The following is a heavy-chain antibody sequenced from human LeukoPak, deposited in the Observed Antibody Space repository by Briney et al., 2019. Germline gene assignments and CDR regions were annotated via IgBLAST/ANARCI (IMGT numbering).Heavy chain of an antibody. CDR2: IYPGDSDT. Sequence: GESLKISCKGSGYSFTSYWIGWVRQMPGKGLEWMGIIYPGDSDTRYSPSFQGRVTISADKSISTAYLQWSSLKASDTAMYYCARGRNRIMITFGGVIVSHWGQGTLVTVSS. CDR3: ARGRNRIMITFGGVIVSH. V-gene: IGHV5-51*01. J-gene: IGHJ4*02. D-gene: IGHD3-16*02. CDR1: GYSFTSYW.